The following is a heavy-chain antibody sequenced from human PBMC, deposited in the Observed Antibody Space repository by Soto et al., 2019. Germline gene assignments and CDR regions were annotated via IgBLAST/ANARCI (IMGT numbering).Heavy chain of an antibody. CDR2: ISGSGGST. V-gene: IGHV3-23*01. J-gene: IGHJ6*02. CDR1: GFTFSSYA. CDR3: AKDWDPTIPYGSGSYYHHYYYYGMDV. Sequence: PGGSLRLSCAASGFTFSSYAMSWVRQAPGKGLEWVSAISGSGGSTYYADSVKGRFTISRDNSKNTLYLQMNSLRAEDTAVYYCAKDWDPTIPYGSGSYYHHYYYYGMDVWGQGTTVTVSS. D-gene: IGHD3-10*01.